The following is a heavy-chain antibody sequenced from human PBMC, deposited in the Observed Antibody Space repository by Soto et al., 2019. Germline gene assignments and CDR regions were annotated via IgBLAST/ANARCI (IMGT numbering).Heavy chain of an antibody. D-gene: IGHD3-22*01. J-gene: IGHJ4*02. V-gene: IGHV1-69*01. Sequence: QVQLVQSGAEVKKPGSSVKVSCKASGGTFSSYAISWVRQAPGQGLEWMGGIIPIFGTANYAQKFQGRVTITADESTSTAYMELSSLRSEDTAVYYCASSRSGLQYYDSSGYYYYWGQGILVTVSS. CDR2: IIPIFGTA. CDR1: GGTFSSYA. CDR3: ASSRSGLQYYDSSGYYYY.